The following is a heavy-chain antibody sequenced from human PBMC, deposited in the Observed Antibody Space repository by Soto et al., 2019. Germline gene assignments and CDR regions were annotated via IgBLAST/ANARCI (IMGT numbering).Heavy chain of an antibody. CDR1: GFTFSSYG. CDR2: IWYDGSNK. D-gene: IGHD2-15*01. CDR3: ARDYSYCSGGSCYLDY. Sequence: GGSLRLSCAASGFTFSSYGMHWVRQAPGKGLEWVAVIWYDGSNKYYADSVKGRFTISRDNSKNTLYLQMNSLRAEDTAVYYCARDYSYCSGGSCYLDYWGQGTLVTVSS. V-gene: IGHV3-33*01. J-gene: IGHJ4*02.